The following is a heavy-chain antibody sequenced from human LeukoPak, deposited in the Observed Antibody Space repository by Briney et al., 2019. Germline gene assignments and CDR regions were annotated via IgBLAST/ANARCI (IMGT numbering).Heavy chain of an antibody. CDR2: ISSSSSYI. CDR1: GFTFSSYS. Sequence: GGSLRFSCAASGFTFSSYSMNWVRQAPGKGLEWVSSISSSSSYIYYADSVKGRFTISRDNAKNSLYLQMNSLRAEDTAVYYCARDAGPNPDFDYWGQGTLVTVSS. CDR3: ARDAGPNPDFDY. J-gene: IGHJ4*02. V-gene: IGHV3-21*01. D-gene: IGHD6-13*01.